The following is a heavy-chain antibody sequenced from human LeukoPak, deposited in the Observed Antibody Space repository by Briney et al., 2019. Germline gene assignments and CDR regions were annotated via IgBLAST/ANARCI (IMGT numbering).Heavy chain of an antibody. Sequence: ASVKVSCKASGYIFNDYYMHWVRQAPGQGLEWMGWINPNSGFTNYAQKFQGRVSMTRDMSISTAYMELSSLRSEDTAVYYCATVSSSSSLDAFDIWGQGTMVTVSS. CDR3: ATVSSSSSLDAFDI. CDR1: GYIFNDYY. CDR2: INPNSGFT. V-gene: IGHV1-2*02. J-gene: IGHJ3*02. D-gene: IGHD6-6*01.